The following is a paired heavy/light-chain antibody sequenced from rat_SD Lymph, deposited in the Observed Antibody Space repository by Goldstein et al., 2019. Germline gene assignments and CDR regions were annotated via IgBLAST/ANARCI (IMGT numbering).Light chain of an antibody. CDR1: EGISND. Sequence: DIQMTQSPASLSASLGETVSIECLASEGISNDLAWYQQKSGKSPQLLIYAASRLQDGVPSRFSGSGSGTRYSLKISGMQPEDEADYFCQQSYKYPLTFGSGTKLEIK. V-gene: IGKV12S8*01. CDR3: QQSYKYPLT. J-gene: IGKJ5*01. CDR2: AAS.
Heavy chain of an antibody. V-gene: IGHV11-4*01. D-gene: IGHD1-6*01. CDR3: TRDVYYGLPYVMDA. J-gene: IGHJ4*01. Sequence: EVQLVESGGGLVQPGASLKLSCVASGFTFSDYWMSWVRQTPGKTMEWIGDIKYDGSYTNYAPSLKNRFTISRDNAKSTLYLQMSNVRSEDTATYYCTRDVYYGLPYVMDAWGQGASVTVSS. CDR2: IKYDGSYT. CDR1: GFTFSDYW.